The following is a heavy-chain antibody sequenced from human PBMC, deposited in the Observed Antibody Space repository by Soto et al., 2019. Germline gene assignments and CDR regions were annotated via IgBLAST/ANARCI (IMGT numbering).Heavy chain of an antibody. Sequence: QVQLQESGPGLVKPSETLSLTCTVSGGSISSYYWSWIRQPPGKGLEWIGYIYYSGSTNYNPSLTSRVTISVDTSKNQCSLKLSSVTAADTAVYYCARNLDTAAAGLDYWGQGTLVTVSS. D-gene: IGHD6-13*01. CDR1: GGSISSYY. CDR3: ARNLDTAAAGLDY. V-gene: IGHV4-59*01. CDR2: IYYSGST. J-gene: IGHJ4*02.